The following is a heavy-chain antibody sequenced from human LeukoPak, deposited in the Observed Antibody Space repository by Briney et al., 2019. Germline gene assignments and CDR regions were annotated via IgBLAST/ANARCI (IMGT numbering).Heavy chain of an antibody. CDR1: GFTLSSYE. CDR3: ASEAYYYDSSGYYYFDY. V-gene: IGHV3-48*03. Sequence: GGSLRLSCAASGFTLSSYEMNWVRQAPGKGLEWVSYISSSGSTIYYADSVKGRFTISRDNAKNSLYLQMNSLRAEDTAVYYCASEAYYYDSSGYYYFDYWGQGTLVTVSS. J-gene: IGHJ4*02. CDR2: ISSSGSTI. D-gene: IGHD3-22*01.